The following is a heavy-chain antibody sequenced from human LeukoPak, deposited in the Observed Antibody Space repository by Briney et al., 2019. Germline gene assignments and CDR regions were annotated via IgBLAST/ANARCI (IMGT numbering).Heavy chain of an antibody. CDR1: GFTFSSYE. CDR2: ISSSGSTI. V-gene: IGHV3-48*03. Sequence: GGSLRLSCAASGFTFSSYEMNWVRQAPGKGLEWVSYISSSGSTIYYADSVKGRFTISRDNAKNSLYLQMNSLRAEDTAVYYCAIHPTTVTALGDYWGQGTLVTVSS. D-gene: IGHD4-17*01. CDR3: AIHPTTVTALGDY. J-gene: IGHJ4*02.